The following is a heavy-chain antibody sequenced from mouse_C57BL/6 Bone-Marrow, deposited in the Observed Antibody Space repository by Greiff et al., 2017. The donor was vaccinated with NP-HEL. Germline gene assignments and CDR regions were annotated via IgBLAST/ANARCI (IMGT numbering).Heavy chain of an antibody. D-gene: IGHD1-1*01. V-gene: IGHV8-12*01. CDR1: GFSLSTSGMG. CDR3: ARSVGTLLLRTYWYFDV. Sequence: QVTLKVCGPGILQSSQTLSLTCSFSGFSLSTSGMGVSWIRQPSGKGLEWLAHIYWDDDKRYNPSLKSRPTISKDTSRNQVFLKITSVDTADTATYYCARSVGTLLLRTYWYFDVWGTGTTVTVSS. CDR2: IYWDDDK. J-gene: IGHJ1*03.